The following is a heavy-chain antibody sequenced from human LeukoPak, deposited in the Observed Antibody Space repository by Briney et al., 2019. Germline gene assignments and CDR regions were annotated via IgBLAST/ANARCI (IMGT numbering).Heavy chain of an antibody. Sequence: LGESLKISCKGSGYSFTSYWIGWVRQMPGKGLEWMGIIYPGDSDTTYSPSFQGQVTISADKSISTAYLQWSNLKASDSAMYYCGRIPAAGSLKGSFDIWGQGTMVTVSS. D-gene: IGHD6-13*01. CDR3: GRIPAAGSLKGSFDI. J-gene: IGHJ3*02. CDR2: IYPGDSDT. CDR1: GYSFTSYW. V-gene: IGHV5-51*01.